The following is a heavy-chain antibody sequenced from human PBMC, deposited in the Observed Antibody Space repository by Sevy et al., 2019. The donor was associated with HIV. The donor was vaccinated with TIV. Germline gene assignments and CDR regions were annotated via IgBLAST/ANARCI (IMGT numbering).Heavy chain of an antibody. CDR3: ARVAGSGTYYSGDFDY. J-gene: IGHJ4*02. CDR1: GFSFSSYA. CDR2: ISGSGITT. Sequence: GGSLRLSCAASGFSFSSYAMSWVRQAPGKGLEWVSGISGSGITTYYADSVKGRFTIPRDNSKNTLHLQMNSLRAEDTAVYYCARVAGSGTYYSGDFDYWGQGTLVTVSS. D-gene: IGHD3-10*01. V-gene: IGHV3-23*01.